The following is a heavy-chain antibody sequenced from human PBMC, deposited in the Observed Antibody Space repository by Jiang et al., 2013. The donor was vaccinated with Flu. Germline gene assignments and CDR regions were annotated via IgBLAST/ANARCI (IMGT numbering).Heavy chain of an antibody. CDR1: GGAISGTDW. Sequence: VQLLESGPGLVKPSGTLSLTCAVAGGAISGTDWWSWVRQPPGKGLEWIGEIFHSGSTNYNPSLKSRVTISVDKPKNQFSLRLTPVTAADTAVYYCAKNGFYSMDVWGQGTTVTVSS. J-gene: IGHJ6*02. CDR2: IFHSGST. V-gene: IGHV4-4*02. CDR3: AKNGFYSMDV. D-gene: IGHD2-8*01.